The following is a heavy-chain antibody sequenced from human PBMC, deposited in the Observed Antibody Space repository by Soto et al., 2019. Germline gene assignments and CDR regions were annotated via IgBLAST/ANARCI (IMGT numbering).Heavy chain of an antibody. D-gene: IGHD7-27*01. J-gene: IGHJ2*01. CDR3: ATPGPAGL. CDR2: IYHNGNS. V-gene: IGHV4-59*03. CDR1: GGNIKSYF. Sequence: QVRLQESGPGLVKPSETLSLTCSISGGNIKSYFWSWIRQPPGKGLEWLGYIYHNGNSMYNPSFKSRPTLSVNASNTQLSLKLTSVTAADAAVYYCATPGPAGLWGRGTLVTVSS.